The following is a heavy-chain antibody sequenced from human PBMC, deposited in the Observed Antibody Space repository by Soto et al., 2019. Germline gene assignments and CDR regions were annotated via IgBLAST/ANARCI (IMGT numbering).Heavy chain of an antibody. J-gene: IGHJ4*02. D-gene: IGHD6-13*01. V-gene: IGHV4-59*01. CDR1: GGSISSYY. Sequence: KPSETLSLTCTVSGGSISSYYWSWIRQPPGKGLEWIGYIYYSGSTNYNPSLKSRVTISVDTSKNQFSLKLSSVTAADTAVYYCARDLGAEAAADLWGQGTLVTVSS. CDR3: ARDLGAEAAADL. CDR2: IYYSGST.